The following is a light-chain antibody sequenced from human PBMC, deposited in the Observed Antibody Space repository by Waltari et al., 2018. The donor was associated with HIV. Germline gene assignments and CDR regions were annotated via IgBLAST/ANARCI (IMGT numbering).Light chain of an antibody. Sequence: SYVLTQPPSVSVAPGQTARITCGGNNIGSKSVHWYQQKPGQAPVLVVYDNSDRPSGIPERLSGSNSGNTATLTISRVEAGDEADFHCQVWDSSSDHVVFGGGTKLTVL. V-gene: IGLV3-21*02. CDR2: DNS. CDR3: QVWDSSSDHVV. CDR1: NIGSKS. J-gene: IGLJ2*01.